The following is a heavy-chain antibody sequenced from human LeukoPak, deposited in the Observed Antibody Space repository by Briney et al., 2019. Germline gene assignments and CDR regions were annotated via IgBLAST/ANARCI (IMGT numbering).Heavy chain of an antibody. CDR1: GYTFTSYG. Sequence: ASVKVSFKASGYTFTSYGISWVRQAPGQGLEWMGWISAYNGNTNYAQKVQGRVTMTTDTPTSTAYMELRSLRSDDTAVYYCARDRLRLGELSFDYWGQGTLVTVSS. V-gene: IGHV1-18*01. J-gene: IGHJ4*02. CDR2: ISAYNGNT. CDR3: ARDRLRLGELSFDY. D-gene: IGHD3-16*02.